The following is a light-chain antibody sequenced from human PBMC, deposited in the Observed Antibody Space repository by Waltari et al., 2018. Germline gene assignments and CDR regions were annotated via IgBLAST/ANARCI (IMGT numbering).Light chain of an antibody. Sequence: DIQMTQSPSSLSASVGDRVIITCRASQNIEIYFSWYQQKPGKAPKLLISGASSLQGGVPSRFSGTGSGTNFTLTLSSLQAEDFGTCYCQQSHTSPFSFGPGTNVDLK. J-gene: IGKJ3*01. V-gene: IGKV1-39*01. CDR2: GAS. CDR3: QQSHTSPFS. CDR1: QNIEIY.